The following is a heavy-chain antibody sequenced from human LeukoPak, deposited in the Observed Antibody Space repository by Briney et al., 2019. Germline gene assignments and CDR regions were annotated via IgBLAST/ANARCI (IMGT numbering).Heavy chain of an antibody. D-gene: IGHD2-8*01. J-gene: IGHJ4*02. CDR2: LTNTGLSP. CDR3: SKISVPGVSCTIDY. V-gene: IGHV3-23*01. Sequence: SGGSLRLSCVASGFTFTNYAMAWVRQSPGKGLEWVSGLTNTGLSPYYADSVKGRFTISRDNSKNTLYLQMNSLRAEDTALYYCSKISVPGVSCTIDYWGQGTLVTVSS. CDR1: GFTFTNYA.